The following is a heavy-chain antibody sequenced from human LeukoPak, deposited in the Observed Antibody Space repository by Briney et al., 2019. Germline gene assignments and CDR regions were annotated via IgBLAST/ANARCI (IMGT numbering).Heavy chain of an antibody. CDR3: ARVTGGYNLVDY. D-gene: IGHD5-24*01. V-gene: IGHV3-74*01. CDR1: GFIFGDYW. CDR2: ISNDGIYT. J-gene: IGHJ4*02. Sequence: GGSLRLPCAASGFIFGDYWMHWVRQAPGKGLVWVSRISNDGIYTLYADSVKGRFTISRDNAKNTLYLQMNSLRAEDTAVYYCARVTGGYNLVDYWGQGTLVTVSS.